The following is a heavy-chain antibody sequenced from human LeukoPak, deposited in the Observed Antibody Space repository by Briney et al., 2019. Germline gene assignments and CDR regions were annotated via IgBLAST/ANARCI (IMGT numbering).Heavy chain of an antibody. CDR3: AALWFDP. J-gene: IGHJ5*02. V-gene: IGHV3-48*03. Sequence: PGGSLRLSCAASGFIFSNYEMNWVRQAPGKGLEWVSYINRGGGTAYYVDSVRGRFTISRDNTKNALYLQMNSPRAEDTAVYYCAALWFDPWGQGTLVTVSS. CDR2: INRGGGTA. CDR1: GFIFSNYE.